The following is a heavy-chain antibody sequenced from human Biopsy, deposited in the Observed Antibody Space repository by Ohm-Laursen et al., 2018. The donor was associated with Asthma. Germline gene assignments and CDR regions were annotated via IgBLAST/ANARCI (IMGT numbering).Heavy chain of an antibody. J-gene: IGHJ3*02. CDR1: GYTFRSYS. CDR3: ARTYYDFLTGQVNDAFAI. V-gene: IGHV1-18*04. CDR2: INTNNGHT. Sequence: SSVKVSCNVSGYTFRSYSITWVRQAPGQGLEWMGWINTNNGHTQYAQKFQGRVTMTTDTSTSTAYLELRSLRSEDTAVYYCARTYYDFLTGQVNDAFAIWGQGTMVTVSS. D-gene: IGHD3-9*01.